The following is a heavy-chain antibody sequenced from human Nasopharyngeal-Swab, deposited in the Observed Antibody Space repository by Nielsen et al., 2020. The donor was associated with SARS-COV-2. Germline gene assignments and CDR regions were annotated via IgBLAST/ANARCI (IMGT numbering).Heavy chain of an antibody. CDR1: GFTFSNYW. Sequence: GGSLRLSCATSGFTFSNYWMHWVRQAPGKGLEWVARIDMRGRTTTHADSVKGHFTISRDNAKNTLSLQMNSLTPADTAVYFCVRGPVEGATGYFQFWGQGTLVTVSS. J-gene: IGHJ1*01. D-gene: IGHD1-26*01. CDR2: IDMRGRTT. V-gene: IGHV3-74*03. CDR3: VRGPVEGATGYFQF.